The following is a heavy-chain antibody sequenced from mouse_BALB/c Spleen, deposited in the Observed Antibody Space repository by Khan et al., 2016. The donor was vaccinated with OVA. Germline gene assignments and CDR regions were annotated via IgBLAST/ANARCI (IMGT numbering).Heavy chain of an antibody. V-gene: IGHV9-1*02. J-gene: IGHJ1*01. Sequence: QIQLVQSGPELKKPGETVKISCKASGYTFTNYGMNWVKQAPGKGLKWMGWINTYTGEPTYADDFKGRFAFSLETSASTAYLQISNLKNEDMATFFCARTYCRDDRYFDVWGAETTVTVSS. CDR3: ARTYCRDDRYFDV. CDR1: GYTFTNYG. D-gene: IGHD2-10*01. CDR2: INTYTGEP.